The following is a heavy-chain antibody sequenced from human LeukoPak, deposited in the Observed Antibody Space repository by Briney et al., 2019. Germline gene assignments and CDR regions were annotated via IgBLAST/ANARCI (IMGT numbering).Heavy chain of an antibody. Sequence: GGSLRLSCAASGFSFSNSAMHWVRQAPGKGLEWVAVISFDGTNKYYADSVKGRFTISRDNSKNTLYVQMSSLRGEDTAVYYCAKDLGRWLQRGDAFDIWGQGTMVTVSS. CDR3: AKDLGRWLQRGDAFDI. CDR2: ISFDGTNK. D-gene: IGHD5-24*01. CDR1: GFSFSNSA. J-gene: IGHJ3*02. V-gene: IGHV3-30-3*01.